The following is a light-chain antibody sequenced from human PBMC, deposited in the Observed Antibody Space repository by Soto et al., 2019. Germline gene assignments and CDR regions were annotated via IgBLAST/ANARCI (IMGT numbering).Light chain of an antibody. V-gene: IGLV2-14*01. CDR1: SSDVGGYNY. CDR3: SSYTSSSTWV. J-gene: IGLJ3*02. CDR2: DVS. Sequence: QSVLTQPASVSGSPGQSITISCTGTSSDVGGYNYVSWYQQHPVKAPKLMIYDVSNRPSGGSNRFSGSKSGNTASLTISGLQAEDEADYYCSSYTSSSTWVFGGGTKLTVL.